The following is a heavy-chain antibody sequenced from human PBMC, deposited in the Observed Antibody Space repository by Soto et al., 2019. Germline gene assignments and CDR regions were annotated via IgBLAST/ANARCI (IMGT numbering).Heavy chain of an antibody. V-gene: IGHV1-18*01. J-gene: IGHJ4*02. D-gene: IGHD3-9*01. CDR1: GYTFTSYG. Sequence: ASVKVSCKASGYTFTSYGISWVRQAPGQGLEWMGWISAYNGNTNYAQKLQGRVTMTTDTSTSTAYMELRSLRSDDTAVYYCARDLNVLRYFEFPGPLGNWGQGTLVTVSS. CDR3: ARDLNVLRYFEFPGPLGN. CDR2: ISAYNGNT.